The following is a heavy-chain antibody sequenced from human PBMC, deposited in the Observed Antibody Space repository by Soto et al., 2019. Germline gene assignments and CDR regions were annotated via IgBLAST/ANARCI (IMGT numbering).Heavy chain of an antibody. CDR1: GYSFTSYW. Sequence: PGESLKISCQGSGYSFTSYWISWVRQRPGKGLEWMGRINPSDSYTTYSPSFQGHVTISTDKSFSTAYLQWSGLKASDTAMYYCARLGYCTGTSCYTFDSWGQGTLVTVSS. D-gene: IGHD2-2*02. V-gene: IGHV5-10-1*01. CDR3: ARLGYCTGTSCYTFDS. J-gene: IGHJ4*02. CDR2: INPSDSYT.